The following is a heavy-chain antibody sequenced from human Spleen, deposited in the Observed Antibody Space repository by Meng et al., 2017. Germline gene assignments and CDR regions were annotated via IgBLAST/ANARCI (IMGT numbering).Heavy chain of an antibody. J-gene: IGHJ4*02. CDR3: ARGPTTMAHDFDY. D-gene: IGHD4-11*01. Sequence: QVHLQQLGAGLLKPSETLSRTCVVSGGSFSDYHWSWIRQPPGKGLEWIGEINHSGSTNYNPSLESRATISVDTPQNNLSLKLSSVTAADSAVYYCARGPTTMAHDFDYWGQGTLVTVSS. V-gene: IGHV4-34*01. CDR1: GGSFSDYH. CDR2: INHSGST.